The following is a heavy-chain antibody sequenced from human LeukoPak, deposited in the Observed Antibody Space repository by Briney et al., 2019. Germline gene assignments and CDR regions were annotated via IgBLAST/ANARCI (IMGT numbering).Heavy chain of an antibody. Sequence: GSLRLSCAASGFTFSSYSMNWVRQAPGKGLEWVSYISSSGSTIYYADSVKGRFTISRDNAKNSLYLQMNSLRAEDTAVSYCARDGVWGSYRIGRGPYYFDYWGQGTLVTVSS. CDR3: ARDGVWGSYRIGRGPYYFDY. J-gene: IGHJ4*02. CDR2: ISSSGSTI. D-gene: IGHD3-16*02. V-gene: IGHV3-48*04. CDR1: GFTFSSYS.